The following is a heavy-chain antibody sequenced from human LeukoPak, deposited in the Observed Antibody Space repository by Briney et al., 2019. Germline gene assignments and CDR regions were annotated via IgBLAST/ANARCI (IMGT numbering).Heavy chain of an antibody. D-gene: IGHD3-10*01. J-gene: IGHJ3*02. CDR3: ARDRSRIDTNSAFDI. Sequence: SVKVSCKASGYTFTSYYMHWVRQAPGQGLEWMGIINPSGGSTSYAQKFQGRVTMTRDTSTSTVYMELSSLRSEDTAVYYCARDRSRIDTNSAFDIWGQGTMVTVSS. CDR1: GYTFTSYY. CDR2: INPSGGST. V-gene: IGHV1-46*01.